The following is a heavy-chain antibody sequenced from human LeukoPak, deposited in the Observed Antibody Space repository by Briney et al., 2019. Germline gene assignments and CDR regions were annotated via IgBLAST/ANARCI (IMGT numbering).Heavy chain of an antibody. CDR2: IYYSGST. D-gene: IGHD4-23*01. V-gene: IGHV4-39*01. CDR3: ARRITPDDAFDI. J-gene: IGHJ3*02. Sequence: PSETLSLTCTVSGGSISSSSYYWGWIRQPPGKGLEWIGSIYYSGSTCYNPSLKSRVTISVDTSKNQFSLKLSSVTAADTAVYYCARRITPDDAFDIWGQGTMVTVSS. CDR1: GGSISSSSYY.